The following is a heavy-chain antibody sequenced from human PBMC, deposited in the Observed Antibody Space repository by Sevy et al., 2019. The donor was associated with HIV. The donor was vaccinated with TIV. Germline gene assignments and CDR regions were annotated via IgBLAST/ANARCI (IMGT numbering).Heavy chain of an antibody. Sequence: GGSLRLSCAASGFTFSSYGMHWVRQAPGKGLEWVAFIWYDGSNKYYADSVKGRFTISRDNSKNTLYLQMNSLRAEDTAVYYCARAVDGGTAAGRSAGMDVWGQGTTVTVSS. CDR3: ARAVDGGTAAGRSAGMDV. CDR1: GFTFSSYG. J-gene: IGHJ6*02. CDR2: IWYDGSNK. V-gene: IGHV3-30*02. D-gene: IGHD6-13*01.